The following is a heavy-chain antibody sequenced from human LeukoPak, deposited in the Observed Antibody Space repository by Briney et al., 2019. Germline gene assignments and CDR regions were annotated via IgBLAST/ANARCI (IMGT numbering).Heavy chain of an antibody. CDR1: GDSINSGAYY. V-gene: IGHV4-31*03. J-gene: IGHJ4*02. Sequence: SETLSLTCTVSGDSINSGAYYWSWIRQPPGKGLEWIGYIHSGGNAYFNPSVEGRITISLDKSQNQIFLKLTSVSAADTAVYFCARDHYDSRGDYVVEYWGQGTLVTVSS. CDR3: ARDHYDSRGDYVVEY. D-gene: IGHD3-22*01. CDR2: IHSGGNA.